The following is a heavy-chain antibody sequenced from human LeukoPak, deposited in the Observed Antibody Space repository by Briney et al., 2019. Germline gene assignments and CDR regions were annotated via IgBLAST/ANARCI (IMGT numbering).Heavy chain of an antibody. Sequence: GGSLRLSCAASGFTFSSYGMHWVRQAPGKGLEWVAFIRYDGSNKYYADSVKGRFTISRDNAKNSLYLQMNSLRAEDTAVYYCARAHSEGSGSYYGYYYMDVWGKGTTVTISS. V-gene: IGHV3-30*02. CDR1: GFTFSSYG. J-gene: IGHJ6*03. CDR2: IRYDGSNK. CDR3: ARAHSEGSGSYYGYYYMDV. D-gene: IGHD3-10*01.